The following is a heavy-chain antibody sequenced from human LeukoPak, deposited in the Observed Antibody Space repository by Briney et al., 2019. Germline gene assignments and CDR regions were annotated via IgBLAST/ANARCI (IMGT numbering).Heavy chain of an antibody. J-gene: IGHJ4*02. D-gene: IGHD3-10*01. Sequence: PGGSLRLSCAASGFTFSSYAMSWVRQAPGKGLEWVSGISGGGGSTYYADSVKGRFTISRDNSKNTLYRQMNSLRAEDTAVYYCAKLRSSGSFDYWGQGTLVTVSS. CDR2: ISGGGGST. V-gene: IGHV3-23*01. CDR3: AKLRSSGSFDY. CDR1: GFTFSSYA.